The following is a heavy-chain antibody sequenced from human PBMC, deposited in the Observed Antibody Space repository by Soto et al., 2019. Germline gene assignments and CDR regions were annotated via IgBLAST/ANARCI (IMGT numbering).Heavy chain of an antibody. V-gene: IGHV1-18*01. CDR3: AHGGAMGAAPYYGMDV. J-gene: IGHJ6*02. CDR2: ISAYNGNT. CDR1: GYTFTSYG. Sequence: ASVKVSCKASGYTFTSYGISWVRQAPGQGLEWMGWISAYNGNTNYAQKLQGRVTMTTDTSTSTAYMELRSLRSDDTAVYSCAHGGAMGAAPYYGMDVWGQGTTVTVSS. D-gene: IGHD5-18*01.